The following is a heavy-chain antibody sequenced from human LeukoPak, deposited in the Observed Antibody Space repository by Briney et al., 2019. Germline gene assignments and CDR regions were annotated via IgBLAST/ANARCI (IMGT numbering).Heavy chain of an antibody. Sequence: GGALRLFCVASGFTFSSYSMNWVRQAPGKGLEWGSYISSSSSTIYYADSVKGRFTISRDNAKNSLYLQMNSLRAEDTAVYYCAGEAGYCSSTSCPQDAFDIWGQGTMVTVSS. CDR1: GFTFSSYS. V-gene: IGHV3-48*04. D-gene: IGHD2-2*01. J-gene: IGHJ3*02. CDR3: AGEAGYCSSTSCPQDAFDI. CDR2: ISSSSSTI.